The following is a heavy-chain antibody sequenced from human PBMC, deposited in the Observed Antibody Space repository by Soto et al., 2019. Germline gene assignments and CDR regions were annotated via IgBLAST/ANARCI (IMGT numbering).Heavy chain of an antibody. CDR1: GFTFSSYS. CDR3: ARDEAGMITFGGVIVYYYYGMGV. V-gene: IGHV3-21*01. Sequence: PRLSCAASGFTFSSYSMNWVRQAPGKGLEWVSSISSSSSYIYYADSVKGRFTISRDNAKNSLYLQMNSLRAEDTAVYYCARDEAGMITFGGVIVYYYYGMGVWRRGTTVTVSS. D-gene: IGHD3-16*02. CDR2: ISSSSSYI. J-gene: IGHJ6*02.